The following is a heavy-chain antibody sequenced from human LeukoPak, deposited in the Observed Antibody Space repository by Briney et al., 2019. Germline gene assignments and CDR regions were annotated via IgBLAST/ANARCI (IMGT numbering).Heavy chain of an antibody. D-gene: IGHD2-2*02. Sequence: GGSLRLSCAVSGFTFSSYSMKWVRQAPGRGLGVLSYISSSSSTIYYADSVKGRFTISRDNAKNSLYLQMNSLSAEDTAVYYCARVRGPIPRSAYNYWGQGTLVTVSS. CDR2: ISSSSSTI. V-gene: IGHV3-48*01. J-gene: IGHJ4*02. CDR1: GFTFSSYS. CDR3: ARVRGPIPRSAYNY.